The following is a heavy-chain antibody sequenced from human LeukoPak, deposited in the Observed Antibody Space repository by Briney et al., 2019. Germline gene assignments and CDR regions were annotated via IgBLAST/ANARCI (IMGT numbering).Heavy chain of an antibody. J-gene: IGHJ4*02. D-gene: IGHD3-22*01. CDR1: GFTFSSYA. Sequence: GGSLRLSCAASGFTFSSYAMSWVRQAPGKGLEWVSAISGSGGSTYYADSVKGRFTISRDNAKNSLYLQMNSLRAEDTAVYYCASQYYYDSRARDYWGQGTLVTVSS. CDR2: ISGSGGST. V-gene: IGHV3-23*01. CDR3: ASQYYYDSRARDY.